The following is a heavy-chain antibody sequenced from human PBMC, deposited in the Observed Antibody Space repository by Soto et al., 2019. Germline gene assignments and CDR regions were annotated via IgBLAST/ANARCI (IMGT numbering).Heavy chain of an antibody. D-gene: IGHD6-19*01. V-gene: IGHV3-23*01. J-gene: IGHJ4*02. CDR2: ISGSGGST. CDR1: EFTFSSYA. Sequence: EVQLLESGGGLVQPGGSLRLSCAASEFTFSSYAMSWVRQAPGKGLEWVSAISGSGGSTYYADSVKGRFTISRDNSKNTLYLQVNSLRAEDTAVYYCARRSSGWYFDYWGQGTLVPVSS. CDR3: ARRSSGWYFDY.